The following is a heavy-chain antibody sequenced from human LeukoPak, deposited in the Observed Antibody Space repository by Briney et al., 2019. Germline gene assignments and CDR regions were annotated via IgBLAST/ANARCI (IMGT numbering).Heavy chain of an antibody. D-gene: IGHD3-22*01. CDR1: RYTLPKYH. CDR2: VSTSDGNS. V-gene: IGHV1-18*01. Sequence: ASVRVSCKASRYTLPKYHIAWVRQAAGKGREGVGWVSTSDGNSDYAQRLQGRVTMTTDTSTSVAYIELRSLTSDDTAVYYCTRAPPGMTMMTDYWGQGTLVTVSS. J-gene: IGHJ4*02. CDR3: TRAPPGMTMMTDY.